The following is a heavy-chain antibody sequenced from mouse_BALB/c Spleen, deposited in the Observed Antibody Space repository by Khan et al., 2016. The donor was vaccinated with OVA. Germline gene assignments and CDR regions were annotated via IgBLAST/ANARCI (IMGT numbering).Heavy chain of an antibody. Sequence: QVQLQQPGAELVKAGASVKMSCKASGYTFTSYWMHWVKQRPGQGLEWFTETNPTNGRTYYNEKFKSKATLTADKSSSTAYMLLSGPTCEDSAVYYCARIKKVVATYFDYWGQGTTLTVSS. V-gene: IGHV1S81*02. CDR3: ARIKKVVATYFDY. CDR1: GYTFTSYW. D-gene: IGHD1-1*01. CDR2: TNPTNGRT. J-gene: IGHJ2*01.